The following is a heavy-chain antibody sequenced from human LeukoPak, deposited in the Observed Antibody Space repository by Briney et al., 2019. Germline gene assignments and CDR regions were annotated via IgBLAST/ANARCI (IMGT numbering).Heavy chain of an antibody. CDR1: GFTFSSYS. CDR3: ARDRRDYGGNSRGWFDP. CDR2: ISSSGSTI. D-gene: IGHD4-23*01. Sequence: GGSLGLSCAASGFTFSSYSMNWVRQAPGKGLEWVSYISSSGSTIYYADSVKGRFTISRDNAKNSLYLQMNSLRAEDTAVYYCARDRRDYGGNSRGWFDPWGQGTLVTVSS. V-gene: IGHV3-48*04. J-gene: IGHJ5*02.